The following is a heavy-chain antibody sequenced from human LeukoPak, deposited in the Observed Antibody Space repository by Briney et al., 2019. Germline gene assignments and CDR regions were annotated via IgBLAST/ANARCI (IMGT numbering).Heavy chain of an antibody. J-gene: IGHJ4*02. CDR3: AKRGVVIRVVLVGFHKEAYYFDS. CDR1: GITLSNYD. D-gene: IGHD3-10*01. V-gene: IGHV3-23*01. Sequence: PGGSLRLSCGVSGITLSNYDMSWVRQAPGKGLEWVAGISDSGGRTNYADSVKGRFTISRDSPKSTLYLQMNSLRVEDTAVYFCAKRGVVIRVVLVGFHKEAYYFDSWGQGALVTVSS. CDR2: ISDSGGRT.